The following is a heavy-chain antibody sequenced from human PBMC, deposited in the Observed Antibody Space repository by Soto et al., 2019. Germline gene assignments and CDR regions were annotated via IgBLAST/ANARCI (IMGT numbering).Heavy chain of an antibody. CDR2: IDPSDSST. J-gene: IGHJ4*02. D-gene: IGHD5-18*01. V-gene: IGHV5-10-1*01. CDR1: GYTFTSYW. Sequence: GESLKISCKGSGYTFTSYWITWVRQMPGKGLEWMGRIDPSDSSTNYSPSFQGHVTMSTDKSITTAHLQWSSLKVSDTAMYYCEATGYTYGYHFDHWGQGTQVTVSS. CDR3: EATGYTYGYHFDH.